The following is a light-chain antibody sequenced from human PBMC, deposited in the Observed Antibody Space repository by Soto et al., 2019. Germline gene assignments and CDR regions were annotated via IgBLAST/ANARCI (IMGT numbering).Light chain of an antibody. J-gene: IGKJ1*01. CDR2: AAS. V-gene: IGKV1-6*01. CDR3: LQDYNYPWT. CDR1: QGIRND. Sequence: AIQMTQSPSSQSASVGDRVAITCRASQGIRNDLGWYQQKPGKAPKLLIYAASSLESGVPSRFSGSGSGTDFTLTISSLQPEDCATYYCLQDYNYPWTFGQGTKVEIK.